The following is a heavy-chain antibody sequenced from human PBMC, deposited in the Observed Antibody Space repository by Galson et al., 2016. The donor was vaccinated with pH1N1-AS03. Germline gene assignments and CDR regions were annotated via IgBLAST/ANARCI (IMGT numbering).Heavy chain of an antibody. D-gene: IGHD1-26*01. CDR2: TKYNGAT. J-gene: IGHJ4*02. Sequence: ETLSLTCSVSPYSITHDYWHWIRQAPGSGPQWIGLTKYNGATHYNPSLQSRVTISIDTSKNQFSLRVYSVTSADAAVYYCARGAGWETSEWGQGTLVTVSS. CDR3: ARGAGWETSE. V-gene: IGHV4-59*01. CDR1: PYSITHDY.